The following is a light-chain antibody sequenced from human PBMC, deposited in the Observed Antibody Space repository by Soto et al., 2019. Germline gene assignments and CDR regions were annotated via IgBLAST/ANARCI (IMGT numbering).Light chain of an antibody. V-gene: IGLV2-11*01. CDR3: CSYAGTYTYV. CDR2: DVT. J-gene: IGLJ1*01. CDR1: SSDVGGYNY. Sequence: QSVLTQPRSVSGSPGQSVTISCTGTSSDVGGYNYVSWYRQHPGKAPKLMIYDVTKRPSGVPDRFSGSKSGNTASLTISGLQAEDEAEYYCCSYAGTYTYVFGTGTKVTVL.